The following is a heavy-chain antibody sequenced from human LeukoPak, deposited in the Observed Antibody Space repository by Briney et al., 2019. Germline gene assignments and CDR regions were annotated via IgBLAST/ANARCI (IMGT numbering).Heavy chain of an antibody. D-gene: IGHD2-2*02. V-gene: IGHV1-8*01. J-gene: IGHJ5*02. Sequence: APVKVSCKASGYTFTSYDINWVRQATGQGLEWMGWMNPNSGNTGYAQKFQGRVTMTRNTSISTAYMELSSLRSEDTAVYYCARGQGYCSSISCYRDWFDPWGQGTLVTVSS. CDR1: GYTFTSYD. CDR3: ARGQGYCSSISCYRDWFDP. CDR2: MNPNSGNT.